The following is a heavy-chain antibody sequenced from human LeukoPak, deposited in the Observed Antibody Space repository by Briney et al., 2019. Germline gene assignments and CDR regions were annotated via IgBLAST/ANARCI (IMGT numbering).Heavy chain of an antibody. CDR3: ARKNDFDI. CDR2: IYYSGRT. V-gene: IGHV4-59*01. J-gene: IGHJ3*02. Sequence: SETLSLTCSVSGGSISSDHWNWIRQTPGKGLGWIGCIYYSGRTYYNPSLKSRVTISVDMSKSQFSLRLTSVTAADTAVYYCARKNDFDIWGQGTLVTVSS. D-gene: IGHD2/OR15-2a*01. CDR1: GGSISSDH.